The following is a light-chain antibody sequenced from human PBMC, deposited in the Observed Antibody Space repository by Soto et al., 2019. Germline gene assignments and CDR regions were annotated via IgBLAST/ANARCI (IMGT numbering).Light chain of an antibody. J-gene: IGKJ5*01. Sequence: EIVLTQSPATLSLSPGERATLSCRASQSVSSYLAWYQQKPGQAPRLLIYDASNRATGIPARFSGSGSGTDFTLTISSLLAEDFAVYYCQQRSNWPRGMTFGQGTRLEIK. CDR2: DAS. CDR1: QSVSSY. V-gene: IGKV3-11*01. CDR3: QQRSNWPRGMT.